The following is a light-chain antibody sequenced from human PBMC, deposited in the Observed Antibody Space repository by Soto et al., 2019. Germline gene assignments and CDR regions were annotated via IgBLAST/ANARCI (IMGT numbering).Light chain of an antibody. CDR1: QSVSSNY. J-gene: IGKJ1*01. CDR3: QQYGSSPT. CDR2: DVS. Sequence: ETVLTQSPGTLSLSPGERATLSCRSSQSVSSNYLAWYQQKPGQAPRLLIYDVSSRATGIPDRFSGSGSGTDFTLTISRLEPEDLAMYYCQQYGSSPTFGQGTKVEIK. V-gene: IGKV3-20*01.